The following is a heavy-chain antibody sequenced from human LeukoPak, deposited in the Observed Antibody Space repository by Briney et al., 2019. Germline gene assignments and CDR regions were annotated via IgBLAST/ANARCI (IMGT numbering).Heavy chain of an antibody. CDR2: IWYDGTNK. D-gene: IGHD5-24*01. J-gene: IGHJ4*02. CDR1: GFTFSSHG. V-gene: IGHV3-33*01. Sequence: PGGSLRLSCAASGFTFSSHGIHWVRQAPGRGLEWVAVIWYDGTNKYYEDSVKGRFSISRDDSKNTVYLQMNSLRAEDTAVYYCARRDGYDFDYWGQGTLVTVSS. CDR3: ARRDGYDFDY.